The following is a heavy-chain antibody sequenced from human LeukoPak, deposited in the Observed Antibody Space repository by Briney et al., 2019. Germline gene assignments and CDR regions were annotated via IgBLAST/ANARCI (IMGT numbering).Heavy chain of an antibody. D-gene: IGHD3-10*01. V-gene: IGHV4-39*07. CDR3: ARGPNYYGSGSFDY. J-gene: IGHJ4*02. CDR2: IYYSGST. Sequence: PSETLSLTCTVSGGSISSSSYYWGWIRQPPGKGLEWIGSIYYSGSTYYNPSLKSRVTISVDTSKNQFSLKLSSVTAADTAVYSCARGPNYYGSGSFDYWGQGTLVTVSS. CDR1: GGSISSSSYY.